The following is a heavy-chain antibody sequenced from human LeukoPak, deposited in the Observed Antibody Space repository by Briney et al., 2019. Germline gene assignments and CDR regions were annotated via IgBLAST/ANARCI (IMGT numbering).Heavy chain of an antibody. V-gene: IGHV6-1*01. CDR2: TYYRSKWYN. J-gene: IGHJ5*02. Sequence: SQTLSLTCAISGDSVSSNSATWNWIRQSPSRGLEWLGRTYYRSKWYNDYAVSVKSRITINPDTSKNQFSLQLSSVTAADTAVYYCARGRRVGTMIVVVITNTGQRWFDPWGQGTLVTVSS. D-gene: IGHD3-22*01. CDR1: GDSVSSNSAT. CDR3: ARGRRVGTMIVVVITNTGQRWFDP.